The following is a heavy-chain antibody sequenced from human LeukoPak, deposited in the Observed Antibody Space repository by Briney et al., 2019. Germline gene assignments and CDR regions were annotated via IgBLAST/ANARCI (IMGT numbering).Heavy chain of an antibody. V-gene: IGHV4-30-2*01. CDR3: ARVRPEELDY. CDR2: INHSGST. D-gene: IGHD1-14*01. CDR1: GGSISSGGYS. J-gene: IGHJ4*02. Sequence: SETLSLTCAVSGGSISSGGYSWSWIRQPPGKGLEWIGYINHSGSTNYNPSLKSRVTISVDTSKNQFSLKLSSVTAADTAVYYCARVRPEELDYWGQGTLVTVSS.